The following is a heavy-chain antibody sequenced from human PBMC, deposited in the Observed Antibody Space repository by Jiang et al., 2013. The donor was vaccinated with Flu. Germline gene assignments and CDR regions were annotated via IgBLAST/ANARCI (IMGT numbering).Heavy chain of an antibody. D-gene: IGHD3-3*01. V-gene: IGHV5-51*01. J-gene: IGHJ1*01. CDR2: GDSDT. CDR3: ARHGGFWSGYSEYFQH. Sequence: GDSDTRYSPSFQGQVTISADKSISTAYLQWSSLKASDTAMYYCARHGGFWSGYSEYFQHWGQGTLVTVSS.